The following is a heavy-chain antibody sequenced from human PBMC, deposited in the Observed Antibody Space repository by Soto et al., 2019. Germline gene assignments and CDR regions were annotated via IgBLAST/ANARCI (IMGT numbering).Heavy chain of an antibody. V-gene: IGHV4-61*01. CDR1: GGSVSSGSYY. D-gene: IGHD6-13*01. CDR2: IYYSGST. Sequence: PXGTLSLTCTVSGGSVSSGSYYWGWIRQPPGKGLEWIGYIYYSGSTNYNPSLKSRVTISVDTSRNQFSLKLSSVTAADTAVYYCVRGEIAAVFLDVWGQGTTVTVSS. J-gene: IGHJ6*02. CDR3: VRGEIAAVFLDV.